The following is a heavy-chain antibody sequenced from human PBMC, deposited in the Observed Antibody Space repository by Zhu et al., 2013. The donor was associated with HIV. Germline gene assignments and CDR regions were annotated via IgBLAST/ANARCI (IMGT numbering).Heavy chain of an antibody. CDR1: GYTFSNYY. J-gene: IGHJ4*02. D-gene: IGHD3-22*01. V-gene: IGHV1-46*03. Sequence: QVQVVQSGAEVKKPGASVKVSCKASGYTFSNYYMHWVRQAPGQGLEWMGIINPSGGSTRYAQKFQGRITMTRDTSTSTFYMELSSLRSEDTAVYYCARGIYDSSSYTYYFDYWGQGTLVTVSS. CDR3: ARGIYDSSSYTYYFDY. CDR2: INPSGGST.